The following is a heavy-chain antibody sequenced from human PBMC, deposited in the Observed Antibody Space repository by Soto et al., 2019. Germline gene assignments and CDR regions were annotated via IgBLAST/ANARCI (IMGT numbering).Heavy chain of an antibody. CDR3: ASVETQRYYYGMDV. J-gene: IGHJ6*02. Sequence: QVQLVQSGAEVKKPGSSVKVSCKASGGTFRGFLFGGGRQPLGQGLGWMGGIIPIFRTEDYAQKFQGRVTITADESTSTAYMELSSLRSEDTAVYYCASVETQRYYYGMDVWGQGTTVTVSS. CDR1: GGTFRGFL. V-gene: IGHV1-69*12. D-gene: IGHD2-15*01. CDR2: IIPIFRTE.